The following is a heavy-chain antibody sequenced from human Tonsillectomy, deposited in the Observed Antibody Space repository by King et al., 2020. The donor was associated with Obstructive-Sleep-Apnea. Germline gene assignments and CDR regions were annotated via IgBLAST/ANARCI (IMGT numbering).Heavy chain of an antibody. CDR3: ARVGYSSSWYRRGGAFDI. D-gene: IGHD6-13*01. CDR1: GGSFSGYY. Sequence: VQLQQWGAGLLKPSETLSLICAVYGGSFSGYYWSWIRQPPGKGLEWIGEINHSGSTNYNPSLKSRVTISVDTSKNQFSLKLSSVTAADTAVYYCARVGYSSSWYRRGGAFDIWGQGTMVTVSS. J-gene: IGHJ3*02. V-gene: IGHV4-34*01. CDR2: INHSGST.